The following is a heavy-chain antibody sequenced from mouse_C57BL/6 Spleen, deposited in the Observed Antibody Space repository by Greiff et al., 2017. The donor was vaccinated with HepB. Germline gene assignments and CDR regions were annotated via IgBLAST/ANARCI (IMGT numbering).Heavy chain of an antibody. CDR3: AREDYDYDFFAY. Sequence: VQLKQSGPELVKPGASVKISCKASGYTFTDYSMNWVKQSHGKSLEWIGDINPNNGGTSYNQKFKGKATLTVDKSSSTAYMELRSLTSEDSAVYYCAREDYDYDFFAYWGQGTLVTVSA. D-gene: IGHD2-4*01. V-gene: IGHV1-26*01. CDR1: GYTFTDYS. J-gene: IGHJ3*01. CDR2: INPNNGGT.